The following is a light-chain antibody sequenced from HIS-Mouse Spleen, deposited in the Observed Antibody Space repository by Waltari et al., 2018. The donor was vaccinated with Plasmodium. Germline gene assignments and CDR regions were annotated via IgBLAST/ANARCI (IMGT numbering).Light chain of an antibody. J-gene: IGLJ2*01. CDR2: EVS. Sequence: QSALTQPPSAAGSPGQSVPIPCPGPSSDVGGYNCLSWYQQHPGKTTKLMIYEVSKRPSGVPDRFSGSKSGNTASLTVSGLQAEDEADYYCSSYAGSNNLVFGGGTKLTVL. CDR1: SSDVGGYNC. V-gene: IGLV2-8*01. CDR3: SSYAGSNNLV.